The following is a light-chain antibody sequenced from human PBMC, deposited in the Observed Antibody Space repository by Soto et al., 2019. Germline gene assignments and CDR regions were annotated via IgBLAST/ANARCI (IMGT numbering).Light chain of an antibody. CDR3: QQYGGSPLT. CDR2: GAS. J-gene: IGKJ4*01. CDR1: QSVTSTY. V-gene: IGKV3-20*01. Sequence: EIVLTQSPGTLSLSPGERATLSCRASQSVTSTYLAWYQQKPGQAPRLLIYGASNRATGIPDRFTGSGSGTDFTLTISRLEPEDLAVYYWQQYGGSPLTLGGGTKGEIK.